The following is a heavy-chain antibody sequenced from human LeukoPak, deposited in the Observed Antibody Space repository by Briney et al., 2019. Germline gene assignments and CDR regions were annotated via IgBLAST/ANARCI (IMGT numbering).Heavy chain of an antibody. CDR1: VYSFTSLY. CDR2: INLSGGST. CDR3: ARGPMVRGVTTPPAS. Sequence: GASVRVSCKASVYSFTSLYIHGVRQAPAQGLEGVGIINLSGGSTSYAQKFQGRVTMTRDTSTSTVSMELSSLRSEDTAVYYCARGPMVRGVTTPPASWGQGTLVTVSS. D-gene: IGHD3-10*01. J-gene: IGHJ5*02. V-gene: IGHV1-46*01.